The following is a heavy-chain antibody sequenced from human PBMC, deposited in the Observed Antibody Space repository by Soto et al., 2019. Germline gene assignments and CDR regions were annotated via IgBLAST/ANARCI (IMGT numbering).Heavy chain of an antibody. V-gene: IGHV4-61*03. CDR3: ARRSSFGFDS. D-gene: IGHD3-3*01. J-gene: IGHJ4*02. CDR2: ISYSGIT. CDR1: GGSVSSGSYY. Sequence: PSETLSLTCTVSGGSVSSGSYYWNWIRQPPGKRLEWIGYISYSGITHYSPSLKSRVAIAVDTSKNHFSLKLSSATAADTAVYYCARRSSFGFDSWGQGTLVTVSS.